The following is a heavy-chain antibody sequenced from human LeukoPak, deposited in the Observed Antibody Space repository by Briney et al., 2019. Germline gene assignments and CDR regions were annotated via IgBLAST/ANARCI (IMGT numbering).Heavy chain of an antibody. CDR3: ARGTLPSRYSSSGYWFDP. D-gene: IGHD6-13*01. V-gene: IGHV3-7*01. CDR2: IKQDGSEK. CDR1: GFTFSSYA. Sequence: GGSLRLSCAASGFTFSSYAMHWVRQAPGKGLEWVANIKQDGSEKYYVDSVKGRFTISRDNAKNSLYLQMNSLRAEDTAVYYCARGTLPSRYSSSGYWFDPWGQGTLVTVSS. J-gene: IGHJ5*02.